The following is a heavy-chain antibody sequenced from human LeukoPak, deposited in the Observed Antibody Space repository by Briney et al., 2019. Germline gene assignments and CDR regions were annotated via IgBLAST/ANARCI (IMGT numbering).Heavy chain of an antibody. CDR2: RRNDGGDK. CDR3: AKVPSSSWGYFGF. J-gene: IGHJ4*02. V-gene: IGHV3-30*02. CDR1: GFTFSSYG. Sequence: GGSLRLSCAAPGFTFSSYGMHWVRQAPGKGLEWVPFRRNDGGDKYYADSVKGRFTISRDNSKNTLYLHMNRLGAEDTAVYYCAKVPSSSWGYFGFWGQGTLVTVSS. D-gene: IGHD6-13*01.